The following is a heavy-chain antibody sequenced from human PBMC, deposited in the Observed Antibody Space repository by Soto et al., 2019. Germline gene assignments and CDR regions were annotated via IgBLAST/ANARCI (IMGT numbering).Heavy chain of an antibody. CDR2: ISWNSANI. V-gene: IGHV3-9*01. CDR1: GFTFDDYA. CDR3: AKVPDSGGNSNV. Sequence: EVQLVESGGGLVQPGRSLRLSCAASGFTFDDYAMHWVRQAPGKGLEWVSGISWNSANIAYADSVKGRFTISRDNAKNALYLQMNSLRAEDTAFYYCAKVPDSGGNSNVWGQGTAVTVSS. J-gene: IGHJ6*02. D-gene: IGHD2-21*02.